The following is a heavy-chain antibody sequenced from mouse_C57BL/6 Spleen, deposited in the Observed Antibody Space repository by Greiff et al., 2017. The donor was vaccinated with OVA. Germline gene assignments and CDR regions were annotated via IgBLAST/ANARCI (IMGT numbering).Heavy chain of an antibody. CDR2: IDPETGGT. D-gene: IGHD1-3*01. CDR3: TRIRSA. CDR1: GYTFTDYE. V-gene: IGHV1-15*01. J-gene: IGHJ3*01. Sequence: VQLQESGAELVRPGASVTLSCKASGYTFTDYEMHWVKQTPVHGLEWIGAIDPETGGTAYNQKFKGKAILTADKSSSTAYMELRSLTSEDSAVYYCTRIRSAWGQGTLVTVSA.